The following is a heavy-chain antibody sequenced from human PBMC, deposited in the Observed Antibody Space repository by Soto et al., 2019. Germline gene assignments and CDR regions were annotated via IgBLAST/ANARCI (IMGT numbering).Heavy chain of an antibody. CDR1: GYSFTSYW. V-gene: IGHV5-51*01. CDR2: IYPGDSDT. J-gene: IGHJ4*02. CDR3: ARAPIAAAGTLWFDY. Sequence: LGESLKISCKGSGYSFTSYWIGWVRQMPGKGLEWMGIIYPGDSDTRYSPSFQGQVTISADKSISTAYLQWSSLKASDTAMYYCARAPIAAAGTLWFDYWGQGTLVTVSS. D-gene: IGHD6-13*01.